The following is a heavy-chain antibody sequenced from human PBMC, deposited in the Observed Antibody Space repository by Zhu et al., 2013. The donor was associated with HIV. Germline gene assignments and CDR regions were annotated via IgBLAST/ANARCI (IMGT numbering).Heavy chain of an antibody. D-gene: IGHD4-17*01. CDR2: IIPIFNTT. J-gene: IGHJ3*02. CDR3: ATTPTTVVTQAFDI. Sequence: QVQLVQSGAELKDPGSSVKVSCKASGGTFSSYPISWVRQAHGHGLEWMGGIIPIFNTTNYAQKFQGRVTITADKSTNTAYMELTSLRSEDTAVYFCATTPTTVVTQAFDIWGQGTMVTVSS. CDR1: GGTFSSYP. V-gene: IGHV1-69*06.